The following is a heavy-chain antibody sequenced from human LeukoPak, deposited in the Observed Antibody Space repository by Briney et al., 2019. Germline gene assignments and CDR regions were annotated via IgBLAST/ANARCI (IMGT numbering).Heavy chain of an antibody. CDR2: ISSSSSTI. J-gene: IGHJ4*02. D-gene: IGHD3-9*01. CDR3: ASAADYDILTGYLV. Sequence: GGSLRLSCAASGFTFSSYAMSWVRQAPGKGLEWVSYISSSSSTIYYADSVKGRFTISRDNAKNSLYLQMNSLRAEDTAVYYCASAADYDILTGYLVWGQGTLVTVSS. CDR1: GFTFSSYA. V-gene: IGHV3-48*01.